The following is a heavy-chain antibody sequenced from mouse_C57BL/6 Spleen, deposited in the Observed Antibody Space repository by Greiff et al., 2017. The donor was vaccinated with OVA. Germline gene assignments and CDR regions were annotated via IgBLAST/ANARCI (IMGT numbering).Heavy chain of an antibody. V-gene: IGHV1-19*01. Sequence: EVQLQQSGPVLVKPGASVKMSCKASGYTFTDYYMNWVKQSHGKSLEWIGVINPYNGGTSYNQKFKGKATLTVDKSSSTAYMELNSLTSEDSAVYYCAIFYDYDPWFAYWGQGTLVTVSA. CDR2: INPYNGGT. D-gene: IGHD2-4*01. CDR3: AIFYDYDPWFAY. J-gene: IGHJ3*01. CDR1: GYTFTDYY.